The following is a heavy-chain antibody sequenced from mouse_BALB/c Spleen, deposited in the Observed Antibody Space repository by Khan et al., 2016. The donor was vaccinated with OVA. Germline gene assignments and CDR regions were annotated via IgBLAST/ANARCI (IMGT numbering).Heavy chain of an antibody. Sequence: QIQLVQSGPDLKKPGETVKISCKASGYTFTNYGINWVKQAPGKGLKWMGWIYTYTGEPTYADDFKGRFAISLNTSASTAYLQINNLKTEDTAIYFYARRGRKAMDYWGQGTSVTVSS. J-gene: IGHJ4*01. CDR1: GYTFTNYG. CDR2: IYTYTGEP. CDR3: ARRGRKAMDY. V-gene: IGHV9-3-1*01. D-gene: IGHD3-3*01.